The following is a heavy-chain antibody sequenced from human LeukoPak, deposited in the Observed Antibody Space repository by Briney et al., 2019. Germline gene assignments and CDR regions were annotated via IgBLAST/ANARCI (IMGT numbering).Heavy chain of an antibody. D-gene: IGHD1-1*01. CDR1: GGSISSSSYY. CDR3: ARDSYWNGWFDP. V-gene: IGHV4-39*07. J-gene: IGHJ5*02. CDR2: IYYSGST. Sequence: SETLSLTCTVSGGSISSSSYYWGWIRQPPGKGLEWIGSIYYSGSTYYNPSLKSRVTISVDTSKNQFSLKLSSVTAADTAVYYGARDSYWNGWFDPWGQGTLVTVSS.